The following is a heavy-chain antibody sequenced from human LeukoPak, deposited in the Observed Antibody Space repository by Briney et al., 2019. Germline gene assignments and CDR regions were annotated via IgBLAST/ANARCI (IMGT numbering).Heavy chain of an antibody. CDR3: ASASLAAGYYYYYGMDV. V-gene: IGHV4-59*12. Sequence: SETLSLTCTVSGGSISGYYWVWIRQPPGKGLEWIGYIYYSGNTNYNPSLKSRVTISVDKSKNQFSLKLSSVTAADTAVYYCASASLAAGYYYYYGMDVWGQGTTVTVSS. CDR2: IYYSGNT. CDR1: GGSISGYY. D-gene: IGHD6-25*01. J-gene: IGHJ6*02.